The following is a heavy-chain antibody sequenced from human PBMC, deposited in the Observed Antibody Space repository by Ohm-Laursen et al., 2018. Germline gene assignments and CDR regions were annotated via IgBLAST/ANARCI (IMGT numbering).Heavy chain of an antibody. CDR2: IYYSGST. D-gene: IGHD6-19*01. CDR3: ARRRVAGAY. Sequence: SDTLSLTCTVSGGSVSSGSYYWSWIRQPPGKGLEWIGYIYYSGSTNYNPSLKSRVTISVDTSKNQFSLRLNSVTAADTAVYYCARRRVAGAYWGQGTLVTVSS. J-gene: IGHJ4*02. CDR1: GGSVSSGSYY. V-gene: IGHV4-61*01.